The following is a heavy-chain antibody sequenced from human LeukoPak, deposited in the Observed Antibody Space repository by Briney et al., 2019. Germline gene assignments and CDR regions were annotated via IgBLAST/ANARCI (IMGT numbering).Heavy chain of an antibody. CDR1: GFTFSNYD. D-gene: IGHD4-23*01. CDR3: ARDDYGGKLDI. Sequence: GRSLRLSWAASGFTFSNYDMHWVRQAPGKGLEWVAVIWYDGSNKYYADSVKGRFTISRDNSKNTLYLQMNSLRAEDTAVYYCARDDYGGKLDIWGQGTVVTVSS. CDR2: IWYDGSNK. V-gene: IGHV3-33*01. J-gene: IGHJ3*02.